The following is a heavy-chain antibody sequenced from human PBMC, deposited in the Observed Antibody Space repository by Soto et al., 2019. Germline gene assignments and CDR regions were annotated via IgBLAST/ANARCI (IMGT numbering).Heavy chain of an antibody. D-gene: IGHD3-10*01. Sequence: PSETLSLTCAVSGGSISSSNWWSWVRQPPGKGLKWIGEIYHSGSTNYNPSLKSRVTISVDKSKNQFSLKLSSVTAADTAVYYCARVGITMVRGVIIFERLDYWGQGTLVTVSS. CDR3: ARVGITMVRGVIIFERLDY. CDR2: IYHSGST. J-gene: IGHJ4*02. CDR1: GGSISSSNW. V-gene: IGHV4-4*02.